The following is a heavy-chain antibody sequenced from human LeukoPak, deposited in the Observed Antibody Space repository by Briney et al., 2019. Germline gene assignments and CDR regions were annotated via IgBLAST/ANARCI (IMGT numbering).Heavy chain of an antibody. CDR1: GFTFSNYW. CDR2: IKRDGSEK. Sequence: GGSLRLSCAAPGFTFSNYWMSWVRQAPGKGLEWVANIKRDGSEKNYAESVKGRFTISRDNAKKSLYLQMNSLRADDTAVYLCASEFLGYWGQGTLVTVSS. D-gene: IGHD3-3*01. J-gene: IGHJ4*02. CDR3: ASEFLGY. V-gene: IGHV3-7*05.